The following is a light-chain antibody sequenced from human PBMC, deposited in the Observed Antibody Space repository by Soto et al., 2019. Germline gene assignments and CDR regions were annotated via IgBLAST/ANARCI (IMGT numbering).Light chain of an antibody. CDR3: SSYAGSTVDV. CDR1: SSDVGGYNY. V-gene: IGLV2-8*01. J-gene: IGLJ1*01. Sequence: QSALTQPPSASGSPGQSVTISCTGTSSDVGGYNYVSWYQQHPGKAPKLMIYEVSKRPSGVPDRFSGSKSGNTASLTVSGLQAEDEADYYCSSYAGSTVDVFGTGTKLTVL. CDR2: EVS.